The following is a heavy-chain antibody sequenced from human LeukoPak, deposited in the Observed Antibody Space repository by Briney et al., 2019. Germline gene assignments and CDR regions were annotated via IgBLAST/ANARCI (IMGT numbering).Heavy chain of an antibody. J-gene: IGHJ4*02. CDR1: GFTFSSYG. CDR2: IWYDGSNR. Sequence: GGSLRLSCAASGFTFSSYGMHWVRQAPGKGLEWVAVIWYDGSNRYYADSVKGRFTISRDNAKNSLYLQMNSLRAEDTAVYYCVRSFGSSCYWGQGTLVTVSS. V-gene: IGHV3-33*03. CDR3: VRSFGSSCY. D-gene: IGHD3-10*01.